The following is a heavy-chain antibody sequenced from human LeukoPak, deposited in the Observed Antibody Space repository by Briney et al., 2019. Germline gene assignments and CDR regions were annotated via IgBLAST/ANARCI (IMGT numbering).Heavy chain of an antibody. J-gene: IGHJ3*02. D-gene: IGHD2-2*01. Sequence: ASVKVSCTASGYTFTSYYMHWVRQAPGQGLEWMGIINPSGGSTSYTQKFQGRVTMTRDTSTSTVYMELSSLRSEDTAVYYCARVKYCSSTSCRGGAFDIWGQGTMVTVSS. CDR3: ARVKYCSSTSCRGGAFDI. CDR1: GYTFTSYY. V-gene: IGHV1-46*01. CDR2: INPSGGST.